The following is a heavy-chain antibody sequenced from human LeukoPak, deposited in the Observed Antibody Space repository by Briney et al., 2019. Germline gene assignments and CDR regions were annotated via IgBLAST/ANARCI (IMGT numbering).Heavy chain of an antibody. V-gene: IGHV4-59*01. J-gene: IGHJ4*02. CDR1: SGSINNYY. CDR2: VNYSGST. CDR3: AREGGPYRPLDY. Sequence: PSETLSLTCTVSSGSINNYYWSWIRQPPGKRLEWIGLVNYSGSTNYKSSLKSRATISVDTSKNQFSLKLSSVTAADTAVYYCAREGGPYRPLDYSGQGTLVTVAS.